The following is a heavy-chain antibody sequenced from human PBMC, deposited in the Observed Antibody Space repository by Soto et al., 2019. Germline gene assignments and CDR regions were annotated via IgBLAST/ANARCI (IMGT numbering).Heavy chain of an antibody. V-gene: IGHV3-30*18. J-gene: IGHJ4*02. CDR1: GFTFSSYG. CDR3: AKDMAQWELHSDY. Sequence: GGSLRLSCAASGFTFSSYGMHWVRQAPGKGLEWVAVISYDGSNKYYADSVKGRFTISRDNSKNTLYLQMNSLRAEDTAVYYCAKDMAQWELHSDYWGQGTLVTVSS. CDR2: ISYDGSNK. D-gene: IGHD1-26*01.